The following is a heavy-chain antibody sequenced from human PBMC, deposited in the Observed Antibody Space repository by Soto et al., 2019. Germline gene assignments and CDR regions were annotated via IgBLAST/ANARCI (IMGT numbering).Heavy chain of an antibody. D-gene: IGHD2-2*01. CDR1: GGTFSSYT. CDR3: ARDLTYCSSTSCPNRFDY. Sequence: GASVKVSCKASGGTFSSYTISWVRQAPGQGLEWMGRIIPILGIANYAQKFQGRVTITADKSTSTAYMELSSLRSDDTAVYYCARDLTYCSSTSCPNRFDYWGQGTLVTVSS. CDR2: IIPILGIA. J-gene: IGHJ4*02. V-gene: IGHV1-69*04.